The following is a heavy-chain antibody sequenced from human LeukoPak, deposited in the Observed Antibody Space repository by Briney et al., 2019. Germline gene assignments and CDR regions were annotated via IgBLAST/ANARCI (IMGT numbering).Heavy chain of an antibody. Sequence: LTGGSLRLSCAASGFTFKFYSMNWVRQAPGKGLEWVSYISTNTTTIYYTDSVKGRFTISRDNAKNSLYLQMNSLRVEDTAVYYCVRVGTSFDIWGQGTMVTVSS. V-gene: IGHV3-48*01. J-gene: IGHJ3*02. CDR2: ISTNTTTI. CDR3: VRVGTSFDI. D-gene: IGHD7-27*01. CDR1: GFTFKFYS.